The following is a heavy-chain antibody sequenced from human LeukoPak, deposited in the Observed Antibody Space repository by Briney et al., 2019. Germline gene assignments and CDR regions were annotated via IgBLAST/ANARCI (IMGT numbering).Heavy chain of an antibody. CDR1: GFTFSKFW. V-gene: IGHV3-7*01. CDR2: IKEDGSTK. Sequence: GGSLRLSCAASGFTFSKFWMSWVRQAPGKGLEWVANIKEDGSTKHYVDSVKGRFTISRDNAKNSLSLQMNYPRVEDTAVYYCATSDDSAATYWGQGTLVTAAS. J-gene: IGHJ4*02. D-gene: IGHD6-25*01. CDR3: ATSDDSAATY.